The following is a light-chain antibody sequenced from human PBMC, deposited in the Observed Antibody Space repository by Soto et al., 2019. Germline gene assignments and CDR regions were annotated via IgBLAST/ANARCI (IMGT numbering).Light chain of an antibody. CDR2: EVN. CDR3: SSYAGSNNPYV. CDR1: SSDVGGYNY. Sequence: QSVLTQPPSASGSPGQAVTISCTGTSSDVGGYNYVSWYQQYPGKAPKLLIYEVNKRPSGVPDRFSGSKSGNTASLTVSGLQAEDEADYYCSSYAGSNNPYVFGTGTKVTVL. J-gene: IGLJ1*01. V-gene: IGLV2-8*01.